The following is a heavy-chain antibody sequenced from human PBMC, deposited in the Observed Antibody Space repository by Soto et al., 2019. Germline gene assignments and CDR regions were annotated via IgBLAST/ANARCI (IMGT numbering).Heavy chain of an antibody. Sequence: QLQLQESGPGLVKPSETLSLTCTVSGGSISSSSYYWGWIRQPPGKGLEWIGSIYYSGSTYYNPSLKSRVTISVDTSKNQFSLKLSSVTAADTAVYYCARRRNYYDSSGYYQNWGQGTLVTVSS. D-gene: IGHD3-22*01. CDR1: GGSISSSSYY. J-gene: IGHJ4*02. CDR2: IYYSGST. V-gene: IGHV4-39*01. CDR3: ARRRNYYDSSGYYQN.